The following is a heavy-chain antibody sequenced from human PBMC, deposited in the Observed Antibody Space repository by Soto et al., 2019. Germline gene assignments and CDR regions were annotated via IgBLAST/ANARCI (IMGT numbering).Heavy chain of an antibody. Sequence: PGGSLRLSCAASGFTFSSYSMNWVRQAPGKGLEWVSSISSSSSYIYYADSVKGRFTISRDNAKNSLYLQMNSLRAEDTAVYYCARAGGYCTNGVCPTIYFQHWGQGTQVTVSS. D-gene: IGHD2-8*01. J-gene: IGHJ1*01. CDR2: ISSSSSYI. CDR3: ARAGGYCTNGVCPTIYFQH. CDR1: GFTFSSYS. V-gene: IGHV3-21*01.